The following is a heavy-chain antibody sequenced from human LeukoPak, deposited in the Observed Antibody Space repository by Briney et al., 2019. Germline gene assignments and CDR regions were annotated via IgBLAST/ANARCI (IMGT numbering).Heavy chain of an antibody. Sequence: GGSLRLSCAASGFTFDDYAMHWVRQAPGKGLEWVSGISWNSGSIGYADSVKGRFTISRDNAKNSLYLQMNSLRAEDTAVYYCARGLDNYGSGSSDWGQGTLVTVSS. D-gene: IGHD3-10*01. CDR1: GFTFDDYA. V-gene: IGHV3-9*01. J-gene: IGHJ4*02. CDR2: ISWNSGSI. CDR3: ARGLDNYGSGSSD.